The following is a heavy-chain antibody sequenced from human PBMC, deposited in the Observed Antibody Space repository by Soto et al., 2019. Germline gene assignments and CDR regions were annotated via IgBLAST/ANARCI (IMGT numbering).Heavy chain of an antibody. CDR1: GGTFNKYT. J-gene: IGHJ4*02. V-gene: IGHV1-69*13. D-gene: IGHD3-22*01. CDR3: ARKFHYDTSGYYYAY. CDR2: IIPLFGTA. Sequence: ASVKVSCKASGGTFNKYTIDWVRQAPGQGLEWMGGIIPLFGTANYAQKFQGRVTITADEAATTAYMELSSLRSEDTAVYYCARKFHYDTSGYYYAYWGQGTLVTVSS.